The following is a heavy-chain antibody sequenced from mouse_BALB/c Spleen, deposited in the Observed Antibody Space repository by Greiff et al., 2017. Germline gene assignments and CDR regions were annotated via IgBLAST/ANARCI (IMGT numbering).Heavy chain of an antibody. Sequence: QVQLQQSGPELVKPGASVKISCKASGYAFSSSWMNWVKQRPGQGLEWIGRIYPGDGDTNYNGKFKGKATLTADKSSSTAYMQLSSLTSVDSAVYFCARSMRNYWFAYWGQGTLVTVSA. CDR1: GYAFSSSW. CDR2: IYPGDGDT. D-gene: IGHD2-1*01. V-gene: IGHV1-82*01. J-gene: IGHJ3*01. CDR3: ARSMRNYWFAY.